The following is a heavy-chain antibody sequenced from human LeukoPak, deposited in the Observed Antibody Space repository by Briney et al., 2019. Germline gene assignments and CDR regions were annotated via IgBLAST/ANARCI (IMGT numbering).Heavy chain of an antibody. CDR3: AKETKVGESLYYFDY. J-gene: IGHJ4*02. D-gene: IGHD1-26*01. Sequence: PGRSLRLSCVASGFKFAMHWVRQAPGKGLEWVSGLSWHSGSIGYADSVKGRFIISRDNAKNSLYLEMNSLRPEDSALYYCAKETKVGESLYYFDYWGRGTLVTVSS. CDR2: LSWHSGSI. V-gene: IGHV3-9*01. CDR1: GFKFA.